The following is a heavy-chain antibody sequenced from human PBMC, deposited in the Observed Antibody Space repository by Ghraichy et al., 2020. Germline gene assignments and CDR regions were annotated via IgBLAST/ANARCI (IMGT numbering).Heavy chain of an antibody. J-gene: IGHJ6*03. V-gene: IGHV4-34*01. CDR3: ARHAYSSGWSTYYYYYYMDV. CDR1: GGSFSGYY. D-gene: IGHD6-19*01. CDR2: INHSGST. Sequence: SETLSLTCAVYGGSFSGYYWSWIRQPPGKGLEWIGEINHSGSTNYNPSLKSRVTISVDTSKNQFSLKLSSVTAADTAVYYCARHAYSSGWSTYYYYYYMDVWGKGTTVTVSS.